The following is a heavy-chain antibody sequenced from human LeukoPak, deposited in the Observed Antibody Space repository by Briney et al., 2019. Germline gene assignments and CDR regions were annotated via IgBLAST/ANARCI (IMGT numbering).Heavy chain of an antibody. CDR2: IRSEANSYAT. V-gene: IGHV3-73*01. D-gene: IGHD2-15*01. J-gene: IGHJ2*01. Sequence: GGSLRLSCAASGFTFSGSAMRWVRQASGKGLEWVGRIRSEANSYATAYAASVKGRFTISRDDSKNTAYLQMNSLKTEDTAVYYCTRRGVVAALHYWYFDLWGRGTLVTVSS. CDR1: GFTFSGSA. CDR3: TRRGVVAALHYWYFDL.